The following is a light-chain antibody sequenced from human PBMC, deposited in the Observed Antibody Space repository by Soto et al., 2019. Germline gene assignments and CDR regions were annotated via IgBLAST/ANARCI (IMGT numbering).Light chain of an antibody. CDR2: DAS. V-gene: IGKV3-20*01. Sequence: EVVLTQSPATLSLSQGERATLSCRAWQSVSSKFLAWYQQKPGQAPRLLIYDASNRVTGIPDRFSGSGSGTDFTLTISRLEPEDFAVYYCQQYGSSTALTFGGGTKVDIK. CDR3: QQYGSSTALT. J-gene: IGKJ4*01. CDR1: QSVSSKF.